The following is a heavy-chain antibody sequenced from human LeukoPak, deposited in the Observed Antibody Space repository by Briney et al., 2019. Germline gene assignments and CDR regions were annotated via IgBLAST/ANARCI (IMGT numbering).Heavy chain of an antibody. CDR3: ARASTGTYYYYGMDV. D-gene: IGHD4-17*01. V-gene: IGHV3-30-3*01. CDR2: ISYDGSNK. J-gene: IGHJ6*02. CDR1: GFTFSSYA. Sequence: GGSLRLSCAASGFTFSSYAMHWVRQAPGKGLEWVAVISYDGSNKYYADSVKGRFTISRDNSKNTLYLQINSLRAEDTAVYYCARASTGTYYYYGMDVWGQGTTVTVSS.